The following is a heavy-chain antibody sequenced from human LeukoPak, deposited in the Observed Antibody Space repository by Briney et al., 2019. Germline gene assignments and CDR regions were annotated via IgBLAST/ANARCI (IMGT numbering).Heavy chain of an antibody. Sequence: PSETLSLTCTVSGGSISSYYWSWIRQPPGKGLELIGYIYTSGITNYNPSLKSRVTISVDTSKNQFSLKLTSVTAADTAVYYCARRLDDWGQGTLVTVSS. CDR1: GGSISSYY. CDR2: IYTSGIT. V-gene: IGHV4-4*08. CDR3: ARRLDD. J-gene: IGHJ4*02.